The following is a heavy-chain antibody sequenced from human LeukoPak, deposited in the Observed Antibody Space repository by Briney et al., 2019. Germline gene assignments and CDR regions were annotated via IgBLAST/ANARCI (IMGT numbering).Heavy chain of an antibody. V-gene: IGHV3-21*01. CDR1: GFTFSSYS. J-gene: IGHJ3*02. CDR2: ISSSSSYI. Sequence: GGSLRISCAASGFTFSSYSMNWVRQAPGKGLEWVSSISSSSSYIYYADSVKGRFTISRDNAKNSLYLQMNSLRAEDTAVYYCARDKSSIGAFDIWGQGTMVTVSS. D-gene: IGHD3-3*02. CDR3: ARDKSSIGAFDI.